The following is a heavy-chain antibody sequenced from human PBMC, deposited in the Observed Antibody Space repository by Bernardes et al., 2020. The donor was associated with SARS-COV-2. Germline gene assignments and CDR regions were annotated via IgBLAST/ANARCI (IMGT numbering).Heavy chain of an antibody. CDR2: ISAYNGYT. Sequence: ASVKVSCKTSGYTFTAYVIIWVRQAPGQGLESMGWISAYNGYTNYAQKFQGRVTMTEDTSTDTAYMELSSLRSEDTAVYYCATGALIAVAGRKNWFDPWGQGTLVTVSS. CDR3: ATGALIAVAGRKNWFDP. J-gene: IGHJ5*02. V-gene: IGHV1-18*01. D-gene: IGHD6-19*01. CDR1: GYTFTAYV.